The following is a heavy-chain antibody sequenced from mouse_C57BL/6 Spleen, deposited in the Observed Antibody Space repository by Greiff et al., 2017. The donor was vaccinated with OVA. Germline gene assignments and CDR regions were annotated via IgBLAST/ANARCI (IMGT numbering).Heavy chain of an antibody. CDR3: ARSTGKDY. CDR1: GYAFTNYL. D-gene: IGHD4-1*01. CDR2: INPGSGGT. J-gene: IGHJ2*01. V-gene: IGHV1-54*01. Sequence: QVQLQQSGAELVRPGPSVKVSCKASGYAFTNYLIEWVKQRPGQGLEWIGVINPGSGGTNYNEKFKGKATLTADKSSSTAYMQLSSLTSEDSAVYFCARSTGKDYWGQGTTLTVSS.